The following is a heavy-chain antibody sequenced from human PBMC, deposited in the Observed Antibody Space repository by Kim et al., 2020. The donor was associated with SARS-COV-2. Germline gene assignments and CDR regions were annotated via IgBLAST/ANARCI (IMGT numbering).Heavy chain of an antibody. V-gene: IGHV3-23*01. CDR3: AKLLLYRKPVHYGSGSCDY. Sequence: GGSLRLSCAASGFVFSSFDMAWVRQAPGKGLEWVSVIGGRGGGTYYRDSVKGRFSISRDNFINTLYLQMNSLRAEDTAVYYCAKLLLYRKPVHYGSGSCDYWGQGTLVSVSS. J-gene: IGHJ4*02. CDR1: GFVFSSFD. CDR2: IGGRGGGT. D-gene: IGHD3-10*01.